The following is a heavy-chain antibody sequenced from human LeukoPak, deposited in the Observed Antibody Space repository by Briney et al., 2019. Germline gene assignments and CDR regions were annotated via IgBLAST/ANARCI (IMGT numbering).Heavy chain of an antibody. D-gene: IGHD5-24*01. CDR3: AKDRDGADRIIL. CDR2: LNPNTGHA. CDR1: AYDFTGYH. Sequence: GASVNVSCKVVAYDFTGYHIHWVRLATGQGPERMGRLNPNTGHAVYAFKFQGRVTITRDTSSSTAYMEVTRLTSDDTALYYCAKDRDGADRIILWGQGTLVTVSS. J-gene: IGHJ4*02. V-gene: IGHV1-2*06.